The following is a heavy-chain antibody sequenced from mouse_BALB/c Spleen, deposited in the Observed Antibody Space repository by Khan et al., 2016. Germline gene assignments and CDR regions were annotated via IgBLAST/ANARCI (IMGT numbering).Heavy chain of an antibody. V-gene: IGHV9-3-1*01. CDR3: SRYRDYYGSSRYFDV. J-gene: IGHJ1*01. CDR1: GYTFTNYG. Sequence: QIQLVQSGPELKRPGKTVKISCKASGYTFTNYGINWVKQAPGKGLKWMGWINTYSGESTYADDFKGRFAFSLATSANTAYLQINNLKHEDTATYFGSRYRDYYGSSRYFDVWGAGTTVTVSS. D-gene: IGHD1-1*01. CDR2: INTYSGES.